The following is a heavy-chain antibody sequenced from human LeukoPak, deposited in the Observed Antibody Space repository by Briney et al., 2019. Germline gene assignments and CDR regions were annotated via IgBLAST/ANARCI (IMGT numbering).Heavy chain of an antibody. CDR1: GGSISSYY. CDR2: IYYSGST. CDR3: AGSYYDSSGYYTADY. D-gene: IGHD3-22*01. V-gene: IGHV4-59*01. J-gene: IGHJ4*02. Sequence: SETLSLTCTVSGGSISSYYWSWIRQPPGKGLEWIGYIYYSGSTNYNPSLKSRVTISVDTSKNQFSLKLSSVTAADTAVYYCAGSYYDSSGYYTADYWGQGTLVTVSS.